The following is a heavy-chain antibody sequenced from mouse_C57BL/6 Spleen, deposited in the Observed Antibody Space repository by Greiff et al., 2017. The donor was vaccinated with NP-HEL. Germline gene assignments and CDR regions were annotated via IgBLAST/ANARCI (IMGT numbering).Heavy chain of an antibody. CDR1: GYSITSGYY. CDR2: ISYDGSN. CDR3: ARGEGYDGYYEN. D-gene: IGHD2-3*01. J-gene: IGHJ2*01. Sequence: EVKVEESGPGLVKPSQSLSLTCSVTGYSITSGYYWNWIRQFPGNKLEWMGYISYDGSNNYNPSLKNRISITRDTSKNQFFLKLNSVTTEDTATYYCARGEGYDGYYENWGQGTTLTVSS. V-gene: IGHV3-6*01.